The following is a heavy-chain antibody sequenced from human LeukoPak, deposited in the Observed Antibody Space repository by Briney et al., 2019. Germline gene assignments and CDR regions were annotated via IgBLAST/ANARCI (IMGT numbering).Heavy chain of an antibody. V-gene: IGHV3-7*01. CDR3: AAGTRSGAFDI. J-gene: IGHJ3*02. Sequence: PGGSLRLSCAASGFTFSSHWMNWVRQAPGEGLEWVAKINQDGSDKYYVDSVKGRFTIARDNAKNSLFLQMNSLRAEDTAVYYCAAGTRSGAFDIWGQGTMVTVSS. CDR1: GFTFSSHW. D-gene: IGHD6-13*01. CDR2: INQDGSDK.